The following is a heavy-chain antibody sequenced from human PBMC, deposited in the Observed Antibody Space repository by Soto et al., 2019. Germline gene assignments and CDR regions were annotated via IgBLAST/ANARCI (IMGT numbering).Heavy chain of an antibody. V-gene: IGHV1-8*01. CDR3: ARGRSVWLLNDY. D-gene: IGHD3-9*01. CDR1: GYTFTSYD. J-gene: IGHJ4*02. CDR2: MNPNSGNT. Sequence: XSVKVSCKASGYTFTSYDINWGRQATGQGLEWMGWMNPNSGNTGYAQKFQGRVTMTRNTSISTAYMELSSLRSEDTAVYYCARGRSVWLLNDYWGQGTLVTVSS.